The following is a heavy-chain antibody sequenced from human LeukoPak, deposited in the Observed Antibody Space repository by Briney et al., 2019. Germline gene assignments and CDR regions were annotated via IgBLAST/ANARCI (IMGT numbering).Heavy chain of an antibody. CDR1: GFTFSDYY. V-gene: IGHV3-11*06. Sequence: GGSLRLSCAASGFTFSDYYMSWVRQAPGKGLEWVSYISSSSSYTNYADSVKGRFTISRDNAKNSLYLQMNSLRAGDTAVYYCARVGRRVAVAGNAFDIWGQGTMVTVSS. J-gene: IGHJ3*02. D-gene: IGHD6-19*01. CDR2: ISSSSSYT. CDR3: ARVGRRVAVAGNAFDI.